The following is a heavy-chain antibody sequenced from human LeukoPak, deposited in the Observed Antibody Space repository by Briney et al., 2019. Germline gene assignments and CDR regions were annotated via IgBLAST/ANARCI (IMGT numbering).Heavy chain of an antibody. D-gene: IGHD3-22*01. Sequence: PGTSLRLSCAASGISFSSHGMHWVRQAPGKGLEWVAVIWYDGSNIYYTDSVKGRFTISRDNSKNTLYLQMNSLRAEDTALYYCARARIDYDSNGFSLLDYWGQGTLVTVSS. CDR3: ARARIDYDSNGFSLLDY. V-gene: IGHV3-33*01. J-gene: IGHJ4*02. CDR1: GISFSSHG. CDR2: IWYDGSNI.